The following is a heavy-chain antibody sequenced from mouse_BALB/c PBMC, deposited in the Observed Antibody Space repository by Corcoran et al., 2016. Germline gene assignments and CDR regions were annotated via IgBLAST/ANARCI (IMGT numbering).Heavy chain of an antibody. CDR3: AREPRAMDY. J-gene: IGHJ4*01. CDR1: GYTFTNYG. CDR2: INTDTGEP. V-gene: IGHV9-3-1*01. Sequence: QIQLVQSGPELKKPGEKVKISCKASGYTFTNYGMKWVKQAPGKGVKWMGWINTDTGEPTYADDFKGRFAFSLETSASTAYLQINNLKNEDTATYFCAREPRAMDYWCQGTSVTVSS.